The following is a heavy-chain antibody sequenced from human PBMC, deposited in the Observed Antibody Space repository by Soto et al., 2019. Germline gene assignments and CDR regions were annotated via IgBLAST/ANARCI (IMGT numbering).Heavy chain of an antibody. D-gene: IGHD7-27*01. CDR1: GESIGSGGHY. CDR2: IYYSGST. CDR3: ARDQALAPTVWGY. J-gene: IGHJ4*02. Sequence: TLALTCNVSGESIGSGGHYWNWIGQRPEKGLEWIGYIYYSGSTHYNPSLRSRLTISLDTSKNQFFLRLVSVTAADTALYYCARDQALAPTVWGYWGQGIQVTVSS. V-gene: IGHV4-31*03.